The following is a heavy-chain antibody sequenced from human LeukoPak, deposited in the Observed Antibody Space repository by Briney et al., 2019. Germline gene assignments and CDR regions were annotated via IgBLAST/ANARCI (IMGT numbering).Heavy chain of an antibody. CDR3: ARGPKKYDGGNSGSAWFDP. CDR1: AYTFTSFD. D-gene: IGHD4-23*01. CDR2: MNPNSGNT. J-gene: IGHJ5*02. V-gene: IGHV1-8*01. Sequence: ASVKLSCKASAYTFTSFDINWVRQANGLGTEWMGWMNPNSGNTGYAQKFQGRVTMTRNTSISTAYLELSSLTSEDTAVYYCARGPKKYDGGNSGSAWFDPWGQGSLVTVSS.